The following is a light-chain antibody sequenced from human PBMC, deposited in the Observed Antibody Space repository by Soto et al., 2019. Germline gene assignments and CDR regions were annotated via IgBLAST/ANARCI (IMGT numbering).Light chain of an antibody. CDR3: QSYDSRLSGPI. J-gene: IGLJ2*01. Sequence: QSVLTQPPSVSGAPGQRITISCTGSSSNIGAGFDVHWYQQPPETAPKLLIYGNNNRPSGVPDRFSGSKSGNSASLAITGLQAEDEADYYCQSYDSRLSGPIFGGGTKLTVL. CDR1: SSNIGAGFD. CDR2: GNN. V-gene: IGLV1-40*01.